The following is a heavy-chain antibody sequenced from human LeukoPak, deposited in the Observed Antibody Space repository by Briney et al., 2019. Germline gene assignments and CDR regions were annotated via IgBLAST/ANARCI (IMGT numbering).Heavy chain of an antibody. Sequence: GESLKISCXGSGYSFTTXXXXXXXQMPXXXXXXXXXXXPGDSDTRYSPSFQGQVTISADKSISTAYLQWSSLKASDTAMYYCARQFRDSSGYYSYYFDYWGQGTLVTVSS. V-gene: IGHV5-51*01. D-gene: IGHD3-22*01. CDR1: GYSFTTXX. J-gene: IGHJ4*02. CDR2: XXPGDSDT. CDR3: ARQFRDSSGYYSYYFDY.